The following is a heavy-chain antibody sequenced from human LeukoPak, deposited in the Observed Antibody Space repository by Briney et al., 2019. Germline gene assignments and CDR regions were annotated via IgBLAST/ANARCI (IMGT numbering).Heavy chain of an antibody. CDR1: GSSISSSTW. CDR2: VFYSGST. V-gene: IGHV4-4*02. CDR3: ASGGLVSRYLDH. D-gene: IGHD3-9*01. Sequence: PSETLSLTCAVSGSSISSSTWWTWVRQPPGKGLEWIGEVFYSGSTNSNPSLKSLLTMSVDESKHELSLNLTSVTAADTAVYYCASGGLVSRYLDHWGQGTLVTVSP. J-gene: IGHJ4*02.